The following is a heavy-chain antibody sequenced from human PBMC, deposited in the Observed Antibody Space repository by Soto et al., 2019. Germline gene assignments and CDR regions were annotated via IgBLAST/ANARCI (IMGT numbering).Heavy chain of an antibody. CDR2: IGTAGDT. CDR3: ARSRRTSRLDAFDI. J-gene: IGHJ3*02. Sequence: GGSLRLSCAASGFTFSSYDMHWVRQATGKGLEWVSAIGTAGDTYYPGSVKGRFTISRENAKNSLYLQMNSLRAGDMAVYYCARSRRTSRLDAFDIWGQGTMVTVSS. V-gene: IGHV3-13*01. D-gene: IGHD2-2*01. CDR1: GFTFSSYD.